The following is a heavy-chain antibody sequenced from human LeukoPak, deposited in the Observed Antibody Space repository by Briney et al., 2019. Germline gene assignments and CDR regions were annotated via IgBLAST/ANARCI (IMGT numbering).Heavy chain of an antibody. CDR2: INHSGST. V-gene: IGHV4-34*01. J-gene: IGHJ4*02. D-gene: IGHD2-2*01. Sequence: PSETLSLTCAVYGGSFSGYYWSWIRQPPGKGLEWIGEINHSGSTNYNPSLKSRVTISVDTSKNQFSLKLSSVTAADTAVYYCARGLPYHDYWGQGTLVTVSS. CDR1: GGSFSGYY. CDR3: ARGLPYHDY.